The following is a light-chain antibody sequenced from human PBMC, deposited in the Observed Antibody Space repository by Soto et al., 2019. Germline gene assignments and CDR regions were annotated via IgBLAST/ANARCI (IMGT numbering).Light chain of an antibody. Sequence: DIQMTQSPSSLSASVGDRVTITCRASQGISSWLAWYQQKPGKAPKLLIYAVSNLQSGVPSRFSGSGSGTDFTLTIRSLQPEDFATDYCQHGNGFPRTFGQGTKLEIK. CDR3: QHGNGFPRT. CDR2: AVS. V-gene: IGKV1-12*01. J-gene: IGKJ2*01. CDR1: QGISSW.